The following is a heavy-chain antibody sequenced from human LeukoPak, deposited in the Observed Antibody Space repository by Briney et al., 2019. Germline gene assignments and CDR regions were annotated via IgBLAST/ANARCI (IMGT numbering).Heavy chain of an antibody. CDR2: IKKDGSQK. CDR1: GFTFSSYG. CDR3: ARGVPYASWSGPPYSDY. V-gene: IGHV3-7*01. D-gene: IGHD3-3*01. J-gene: IGHJ4*02. Sequence: GGSLRLSCAASGFTFSSYGMSWVRQARGKGLEWVENIKKDGSQKYYVDSVQGRFSTSRDNAKNSLYLQMNSLRAEDTAVYYCARGVPYASWSGPPYSDYRGQGTLVTVSS.